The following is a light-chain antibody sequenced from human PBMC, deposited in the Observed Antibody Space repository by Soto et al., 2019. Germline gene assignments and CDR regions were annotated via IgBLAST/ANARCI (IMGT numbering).Light chain of an antibody. Sequence: DIQMTQSPSTLSSSVGERVTITCRASQSISSWLAWYQQKPGKAPNLLIYDASSLESGVPSRFSGSGSGTEFTLTISSLQPDDFATYYCQQYNSYPWTFGQGTKVEIK. CDR2: DAS. CDR3: QQYNSYPWT. J-gene: IGKJ1*01. V-gene: IGKV1-5*01. CDR1: QSISSW.